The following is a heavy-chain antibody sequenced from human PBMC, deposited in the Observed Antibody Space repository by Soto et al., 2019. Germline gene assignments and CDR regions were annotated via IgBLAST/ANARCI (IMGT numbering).Heavy chain of an antibody. Sequence: QVTLKESGPVLVKPTETLTLTCTVSGFSLSNARMGVSWIRQPPGKALEWLAHIFSNDEKSYSTSLKSRLTISKDTSKILVVLTVPNMDPVDTATYSCARMVRTTVVRGGYYYSYGMDVWGQGTTVTVSS. V-gene: IGHV2-26*01. J-gene: IGHJ6*02. CDR2: IFSNDEK. D-gene: IGHD4-17*01. CDR3: ARMVRTTVVRGGYYYSYGMDV. CDR1: GFSLSNARMG.